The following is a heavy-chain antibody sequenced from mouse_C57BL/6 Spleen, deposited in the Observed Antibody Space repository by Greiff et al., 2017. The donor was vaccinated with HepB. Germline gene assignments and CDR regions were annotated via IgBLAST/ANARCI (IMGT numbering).Heavy chain of an antibody. J-gene: IGHJ4*01. D-gene: IGHD1-1*01. CDR2: IYPGNSDT. V-gene: IGHV1-5*01. CDR3: TGTTVVAEDYYAMDY. Sequence: EVQLQESGTVLARPGASVKMSCKTSGYTFTSYWMHWVKQRPGQGLEWIGAIYPGNSDTSYNQKFKGKAKLTAVTSASTAYMELSSLTNEDSAVYYCTGTTVVAEDYYAMDYWGQGTSVTVSS. CDR1: GYTFTSYW.